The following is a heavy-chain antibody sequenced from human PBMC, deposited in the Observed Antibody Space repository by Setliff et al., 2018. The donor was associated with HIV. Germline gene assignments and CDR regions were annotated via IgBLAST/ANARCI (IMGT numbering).Heavy chain of an antibody. J-gene: IGHJ4*02. CDR1: GFSFSSYA. D-gene: IGHD6-13*01. Sequence: PGGSLRLSCAANGFSFSSYAMSWVRQAPGKGLEWVSGIGGSGGSTYYADSVKGRFTISRDNSKNTLYLQMNSLRAEDTAVYYCAKGGSSSWYMFDYWGQGTLVTVSS. CDR2: IGGSGGST. CDR3: AKGGSSSWYMFDY. V-gene: IGHV3-23*01.